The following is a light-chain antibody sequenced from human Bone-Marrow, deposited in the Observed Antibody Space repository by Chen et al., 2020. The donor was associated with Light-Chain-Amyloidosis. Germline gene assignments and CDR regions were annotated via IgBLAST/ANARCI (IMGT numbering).Light chain of an antibody. J-gene: IGLJ2*01. CDR1: DLPTKY. Sequence: SYELTQPPSVSVSPGQTARITCSGDDLPTKYAYWYQQKPGQAPLLVIHRDPERPSGISDRFSGSSSGTTATLTISGVQAEDEADYHCQSADSSGTYEVIFGGGTKLTVL. V-gene: IGLV3-25*03. CDR2: RDP. CDR3: QSADSSGTYEVI.